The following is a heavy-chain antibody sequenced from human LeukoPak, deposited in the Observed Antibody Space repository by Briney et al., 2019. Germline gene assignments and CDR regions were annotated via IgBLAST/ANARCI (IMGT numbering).Heavy chain of an antibody. Sequence: GGSLRLSCAASGFSFSSYGMRWVRQAPGKGLEWVAFIRFDGSEKYYADSVEGGFTISRDTSKNTLILQLNSLRAEDTAVYYCTKDSTYHYDSSAYYLFDYWGQGTLVTVSS. D-gene: IGHD3-22*01. CDR2: IRFDGSEK. V-gene: IGHV3-30*02. CDR3: TKDSTYHYDSSAYYLFDY. J-gene: IGHJ4*02. CDR1: GFSFSSYG.